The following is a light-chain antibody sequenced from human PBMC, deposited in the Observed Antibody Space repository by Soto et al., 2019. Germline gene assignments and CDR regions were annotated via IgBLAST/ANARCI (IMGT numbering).Light chain of an antibody. V-gene: IGKV3-11*01. CDR2: GAS. CDR3: LQRSNWLT. CDR1: QSVSSY. J-gene: IGKJ4*01. Sequence: EIVLTQSPATLSLSPGERATLSCRASQSVSSYLAWYQQKPGQAPRLLIYGASNSATGIPARFSGSGSVTDFTLTISNLEPEDSAVYYCLQRSNWLTFGGGTKVEIK.